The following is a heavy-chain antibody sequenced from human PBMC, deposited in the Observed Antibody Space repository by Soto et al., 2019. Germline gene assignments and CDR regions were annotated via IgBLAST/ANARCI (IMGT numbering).Heavy chain of an antibody. D-gene: IGHD6-13*01. J-gene: IGHJ3*02. CDR3: ANPYMGSWYPYDAFDI. V-gene: IGHV3-23*01. CDR1: GFTFSSYA. Sequence: GGSLRLSCAASGFTFSSYAMSWVRQAPGKGLEWVSAISGSGGSTYYADSVKGRFTISRDNSKNTLYLQMNSLRAEDTAVYYCANPYMGSWYPYDAFDIWGQGTMVTVSS. CDR2: ISGSGGST.